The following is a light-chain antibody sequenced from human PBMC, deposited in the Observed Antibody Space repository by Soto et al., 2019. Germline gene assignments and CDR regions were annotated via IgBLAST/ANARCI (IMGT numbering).Light chain of an antibody. Sequence: EIVMTQSPATLSVSPGERATLSCRASQSVRRNLAWYQQKPGQAPRLLIYGASTRATGIPARFSGSGSGTEFTLTISSLQSDDFAFYYCQQYNNWPSMYTFGQVTKLEIK. CDR3: QQYNNWPSMYT. V-gene: IGKV3-15*01. J-gene: IGKJ2*01. CDR2: GAS. CDR1: QSVRRN.